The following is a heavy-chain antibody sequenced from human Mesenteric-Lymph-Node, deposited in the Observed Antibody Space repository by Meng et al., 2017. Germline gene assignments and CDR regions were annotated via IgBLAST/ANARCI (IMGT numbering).Heavy chain of an antibody. V-gene: IGHV3-30*07. CDR3: ARECSPEVVITHCHYYGMDV. Sequence: GESLKISCVVSGLTFRRYAMHWVRQAPGKGLEWVAVIAYDGGHKDYADSVKGRFTISRDNSLNTLYLQMNSLRAEDTAVYYCARECSPEVVITHCHYYGMDVWGQGTMVTVSS. D-gene: IGHD3-22*01. CDR1: GLTFRRYA. CDR2: IAYDGGHK. J-gene: IGHJ6*02.